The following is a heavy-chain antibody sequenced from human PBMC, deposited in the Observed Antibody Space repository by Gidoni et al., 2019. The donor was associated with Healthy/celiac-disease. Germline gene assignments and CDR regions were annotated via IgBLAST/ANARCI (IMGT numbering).Heavy chain of an antibody. CDR3: ARGYSGYDSPGYYYMDV. D-gene: IGHD5-12*01. CDR2: ISSSSSYI. J-gene: IGHJ6*03. V-gene: IGHV3-21*01. Sequence: EVQLVESGGGLVKPGGSLRLSCAASGFTCSRYSMNWVRQAPGKGLEWVSSISSSSSYIYYADSVKGRFTISRDNAKNSLYLQMNSLRAEDTAVYYCARGYSGYDSPGYYYMDVWGKGTTVTVSS. CDR1: GFTCSRYS.